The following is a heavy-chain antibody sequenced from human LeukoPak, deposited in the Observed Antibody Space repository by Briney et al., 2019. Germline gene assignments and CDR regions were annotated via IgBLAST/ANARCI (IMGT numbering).Heavy chain of an antibody. J-gene: IGHJ6*04. V-gene: IGHV3-48*03. CDR2: ISSSGSTI. CDR3: ARAPLLWFGEYSYYYGMDV. Sequence: GGSLRLSCAASGFTFSSYEMNWVSQAPGKGLEWVSYISSSGSTIYYADSVKGRFTTSRDNAKNSLYLQMNSLRAEDTAVYYCARAPLLWFGEYSYYYGMDVWGKGTTVTVSS. D-gene: IGHD3-10*01. CDR1: GFTFSSYE.